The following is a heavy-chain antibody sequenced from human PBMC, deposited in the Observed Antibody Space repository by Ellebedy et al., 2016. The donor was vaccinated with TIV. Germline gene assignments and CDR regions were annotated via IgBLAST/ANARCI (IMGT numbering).Heavy chain of an antibody. CDR1: GFTFSNYS. CDR3: ARDRETWFGDPTGLDY. J-gene: IGHJ4*02. V-gene: IGHV3-21*01. D-gene: IGHD3-10*01. Sequence: GESLKISCAASGFTFSNYSMNWVRQAPGKGLEWVSSITGSSSYMFYADSVKGRFTISRDNSKSTLYLQMNSLRAEDTAVYYCARDRETWFGDPTGLDYWGQGTLVTVSS. CDR2: ITGSSSYM.